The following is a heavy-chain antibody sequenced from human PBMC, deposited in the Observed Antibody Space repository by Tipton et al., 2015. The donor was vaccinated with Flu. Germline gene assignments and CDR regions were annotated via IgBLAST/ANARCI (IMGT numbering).Heavy chain of an antibody. V-gene: IGHV4-38-2*02. CDR2: VYHGGTT. J-gene: IGHJ5*02. D-gene: IGHD4-11*01. CDR1: GYSISSRYY. Sequence: TLSLTCTVSGYSISSRYYWGWIRQPPGKGLEWIGCVYHGGTTSYNPSLKSLVAISLDTFKNQFSLKLTSVTAAVMAVYYCARRDFSNYVSDPKNLFDRWGQGILVTVSS. CDR3: ARRDFSNYVSDPKNLFDR.